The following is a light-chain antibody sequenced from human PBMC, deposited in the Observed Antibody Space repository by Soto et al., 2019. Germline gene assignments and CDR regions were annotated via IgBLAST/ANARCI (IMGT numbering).Light chain of an antibody. V-gene: IGKV1D-12*01. CDR3: QQTNSVPIT. CDR1: QGIGTW. J-gene: IGKJ5*01. Sequence: DVQVTQSPSFVSASVGDRVTITCRASQGIGTWLAWYQQKPGAAPNLLISGASNLESGVPARFSSSGLGTHFTFTIVSLQPEDSATYYCQQTNSVPITFGQGTRLEI. CDR2: GAS.